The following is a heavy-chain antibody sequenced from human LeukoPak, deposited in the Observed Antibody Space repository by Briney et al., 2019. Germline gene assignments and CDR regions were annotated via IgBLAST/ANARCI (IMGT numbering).Heavy chain of an antibody. CDR3: ARARRFSSLHFDY. CDR2: IIPIFGTA. Sequence: GASVKVSCKASEGTFSSYAISWVRQAPGQGLEWMGGIIPIFGTANYAQKFQGRVTITADESTSTAYMELSSLRSEDTAVYYCARARRFSSLHFDYWGQGTLVTVSS. V-gene: IGHV1-69*01. D-gene: IGHD6-13*01. CDR1: EGTFSSYA. J-gene: IGHJ4*02.